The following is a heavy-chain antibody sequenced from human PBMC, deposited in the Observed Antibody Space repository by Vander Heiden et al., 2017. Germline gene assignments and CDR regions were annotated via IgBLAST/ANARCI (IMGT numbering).Heavy chain of an antibody. V-gene: IGHV3-30*18. J-gene: IGHJ4*02. Sequence: VQLVESGGGVVQPGRSLRLSCAASGCTSSSYGMHWVRQAPGKGLEWVAVISYDGSNKYYADSVKGRFTISRDNSKNTLYLQMNSLRAEDTAVYYCAKDLVGACHFDYWGQGTLVTVSS. CDR2: ISYDGSNK. CDR1: GCTSSSYG. D-gene: IGHD1-26*01. CDR3: AKDLVGACHFDY.